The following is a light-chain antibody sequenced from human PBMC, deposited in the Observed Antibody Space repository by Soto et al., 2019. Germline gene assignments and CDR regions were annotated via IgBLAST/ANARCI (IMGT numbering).Light chain of an antibody. V-gene: IGKV4-1*01. Sequence: DIVMTQSPDSLAVSLGERATINCKSSQSVLYSSNNKNYLAWYQQRPGQPPKLLIYWASTRESGVPDRFSGSGSGTDFTLTITSLQAEDVALYYCQQYESTPPTFGQGTKLELK. CDR1: QSVLYSSNNKNY. CDR2: WAS. J-gene: IGKJ2*01. CDR3: QQYESTPPT.